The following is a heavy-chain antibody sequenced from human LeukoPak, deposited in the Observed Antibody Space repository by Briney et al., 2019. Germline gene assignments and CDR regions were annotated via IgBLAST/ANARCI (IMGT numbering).Heavy chain of an antibody. CDR3: ARAQGGDCSGGSCYRLDY. V-gene: IGHV1-8*01. Sequence: ASVKVSCKASGYTFTSYDINWARQATGQGLEWMGWMNPNSGNTGYAQKFQGRVTMTRDTSISTAYMELSSLRSEDTAVYYCARAQGGDCSGGSCYRLDYWGQGTLVTVSS. J-gene: IGHJ4*02. CDR2: MNPNSGNT. CDR1: GYTFTSYD. D-gene: IGHD2-15*01.